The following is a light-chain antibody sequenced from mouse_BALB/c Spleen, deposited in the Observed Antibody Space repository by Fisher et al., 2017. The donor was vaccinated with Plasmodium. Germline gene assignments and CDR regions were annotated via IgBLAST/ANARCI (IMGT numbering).Light chain of an antibody. CDR3: QQSDNWPLT. V-gene: IGKV1-117*01. J-gene: IGKJ5*01. CDR1: QSVVHSNGNTY. CDR2: KVS. Sequence: DIVITQSPLSLSVSLGDQASISCRSSQSVVHSNGNTYLEWYLQKSGQSPKLLIYKVSNRFSGVPDRSSGSGSGTDFTLSINSVETEDFGMYFCQQSDNWPLTFGAGTKLELK.